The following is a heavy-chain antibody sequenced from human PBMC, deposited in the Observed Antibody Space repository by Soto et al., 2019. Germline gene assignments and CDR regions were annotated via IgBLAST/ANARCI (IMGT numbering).Heavy chain of an antibody. CDR2: ISTSGVTT. CDR3: AKDFGAEAFDI. CDR1: GSTFSSHA. V-gene: IGHV3-23*01. D-gene: IGHD3-10*01. Sequence: EVQLLESGGGLVQPGGSLRVSCAASGSTFSSHAMNWVRQAPGKGLEWVSTISTSGVTTYHADSVKGRFTISRDNSKSTLYLQMNSLRAEDTAVYYCAKDFGAEAFDIWGQGTLVTVSS. J-gene: IGHJ3*02.